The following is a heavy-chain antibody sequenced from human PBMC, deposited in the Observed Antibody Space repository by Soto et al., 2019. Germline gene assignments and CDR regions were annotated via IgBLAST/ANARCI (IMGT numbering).Heavy chain of an antibody. CDR3: AKDLIYGYNSGRPFDY. Sequence: PGGSLRLSCAASGFTFSSYAMSWVRQAPGKGLEWVSAIGGRDDSTYYADSVKGRFTISRDNSRDTLYLQMNSLRAEDTAVYYCAKDLIYGYNSGRPFDYWGQGTLVTVSS. J-gene: IGHJ4*02. D-gene: IGHD6-19*01. CDR2: IGGRDDST. CDR1: GFTFSSYA. V-gene: IGHV3-23*01.